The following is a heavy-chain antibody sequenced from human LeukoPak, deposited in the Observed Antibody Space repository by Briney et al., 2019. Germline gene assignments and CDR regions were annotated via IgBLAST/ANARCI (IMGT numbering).Heavy chain of an antibody. CDR1: GFTFNTYG. J-gene: IGHJ4*02. D-gene: IGHD6-19*01. CDR3: ARGSSGWSHEGYFDY. V-gene: IGHV3-30*03. CDR2: ISYDGSNK. Sequence: GGSLRLSCAGSGFTFNTYGMHWVRQAPGRGLEWVALISYDGSNKYYADSVKGRFTISRDNSKNTLYLQMNSLRAEDTAVYYCARGSSGWSHEGYFDYWGQGTLVTVSS.